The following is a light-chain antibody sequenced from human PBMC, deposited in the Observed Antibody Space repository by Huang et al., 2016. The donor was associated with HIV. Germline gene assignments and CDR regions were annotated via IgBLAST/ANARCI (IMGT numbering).Light chain of an antibody. CDR3: QQRSNWPRT. CDR2: DAS. J-gene: IGKJ2*01. V-gene: IGKV3-11*01. Sequence: EIVLTQSPATLSLSPGERATLSCRASQSVSSYLAWYQQKPGQAPNLLIYDASNRATGIPARCSGSGSGTDFTLTISSLEPEDFAVYYCQQRSNWPRTFGQGTKLEIK. CDR1: QSVSSY.